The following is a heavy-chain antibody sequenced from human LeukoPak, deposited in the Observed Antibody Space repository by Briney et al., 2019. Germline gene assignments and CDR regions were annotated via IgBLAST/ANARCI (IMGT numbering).Heavy chain of an antibody. V-gene: IGHV3-33*01. J-gene: IGHJ4*02. CDR2: IWYDGSNK. CDR1: GFTFSSYG. D-gene: IGHD3-22*01. CDR3: ARAYYYDSSGHFDY. Sequence: GGSLRLSCAASGFTFSSYGMHWVRQAPGKGLEWVAVIWYDGSNKYYADSVKGRFTIPRDNSKNTLYLQMNSLRAEDTAVYYCARAYYYDSSGHFDYWGQGTLVTVSS.